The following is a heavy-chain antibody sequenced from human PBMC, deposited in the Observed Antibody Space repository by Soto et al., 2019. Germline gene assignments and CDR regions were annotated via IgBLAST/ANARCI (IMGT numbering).Heavy chain of an antibody. Sequence: KPSETLSLTCTVSGDSITSYYWTWIRQAAGKRLECIGRVFSSGTTNYNPSLKSRVTMSVDTSKNQLSLKLTSVTAADTAVYYCARVGDSGYYWYFDYWGQGALVTVS. J-gene: IGHJ4*02. V-gene: IGHV4-4*07. CDR2: VFSSGTT. CDR3: ARVGDSGYYWYFDY. D-gene: IGHD3-22*01. CDR1: GDSITSYY.